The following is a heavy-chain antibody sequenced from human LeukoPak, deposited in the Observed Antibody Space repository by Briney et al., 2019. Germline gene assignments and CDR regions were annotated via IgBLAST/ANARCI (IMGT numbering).Heavy chain of an antibody. Sequence: GGSLRLSCAASGFTFSSYSMNWVRQAPGKGLEWVSYISSSSTTIYYADSVKGRFTISRDNARNSLYLQMNSLRDEDTAVYYCARRYYYDSSGYLYWCQGTLVTVSS. CDR1: GFTFSSYS. CDR2: ISSSSTTI. J-gene: IGHJ4*02. V-gene: IGHV3-48*02. CDR3: ARRYYYDSSGYLY. D-gene: IGHD3-22*01.